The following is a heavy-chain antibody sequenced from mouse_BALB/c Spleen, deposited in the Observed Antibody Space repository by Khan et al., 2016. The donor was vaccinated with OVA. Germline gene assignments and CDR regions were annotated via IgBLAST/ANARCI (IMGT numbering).Heavy chain of an antibody. CDR2: ISYSGST. V-gene: IGHV3-2*02. CDR3: ARWFTY. CDR1: GYSITSDYA. J-gene: IGHJ3*01. Sequence: EVQLQESEPGLVKPSQSLSLTCTVTGYSITSDYAWNWIRQFPGNKLEWMGYISYSGSTTYNPSLKSRISITRDTSKNQFFLQLNSVTTEDTATYYCARWFTYWGQGTLVTVSA.